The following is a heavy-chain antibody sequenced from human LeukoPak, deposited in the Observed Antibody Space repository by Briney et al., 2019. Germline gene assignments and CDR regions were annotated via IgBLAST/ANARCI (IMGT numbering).Heavy chain of an antibody. J-gene: IGHJ4*02. Sequence: GESLKISCKGSGYSFTSYWIGWGRQMPGKGLEWMGIIYPGDSDTRYSPSFQGQVTISADKSISTAYLQWSSLKASDTAMYYCARRPYYYDSSGYLVDYFDYWGQGTLVTVSS. CDR2: IYPGDSDT. CDR1: GYSFTSYW. D-gene: IGHD3-22*01. V-gene: IGHV5-51*01. CDR3: ARRPYYYDSSGYLVDYFDY.